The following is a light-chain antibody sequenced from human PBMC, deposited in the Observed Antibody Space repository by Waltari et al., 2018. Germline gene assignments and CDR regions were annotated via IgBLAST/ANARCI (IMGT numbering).Light chain of an antibody. V-gene: IGLV3-21*02. CDR1: DIATKS. Sequence: SYVLTQPPSVSVAPGQTAKITCGGDDIATKSVFWFQQRPGQAPALVLYDGIDRATGLPGRFAGADSGDTAILTITRVEAGDEADYFWQVWDGSGDPLAVFGPGTRVTVL. J-gene: IGLJ1*01. CDR3: QVWDGSGDPLAV. CDR2: DGI.